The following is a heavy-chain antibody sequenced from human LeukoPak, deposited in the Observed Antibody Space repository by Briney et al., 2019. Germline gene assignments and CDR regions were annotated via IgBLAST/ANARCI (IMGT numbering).Heavy chain of an antibody. J-gene: IGHJ4*02. D-gene: IGHD3-22*01. CDR3: ARGNYYDRSGLDY. CDR1: GFTVSNNY. V-gene: IGHV3-53*01. Sequence: GGSLRLSCAASGFTVSNNYMSWVRQAPGKGLEWVSVIYSGGSTYYADSVKGRFTISRDNSKNTVYLQMNSLRADDTAVYYCARGNYYDRSGLDYWGQGTLVTVSS. CDR2: IYSGGST.